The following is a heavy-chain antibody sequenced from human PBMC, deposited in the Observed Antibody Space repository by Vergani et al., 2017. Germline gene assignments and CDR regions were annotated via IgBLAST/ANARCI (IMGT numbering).Heavy chain of an antibody. CDR3: ARETYRH. CDR1: GGSFSGYY. J-gene: IGHJ4*02. CDR2: INHSGSI. Sequence: QVQLQQWGAGLLKPSETLSLTCAVYGGSFSGYYWSWIRQPPGKGLEWIGEINHSGSINSNPSLKSRVTISVDTSKNQFSLRLSSVTAADTAVYYCARETYRHWGQGTLVTVSS. V-gene: IGHV4-34*01.